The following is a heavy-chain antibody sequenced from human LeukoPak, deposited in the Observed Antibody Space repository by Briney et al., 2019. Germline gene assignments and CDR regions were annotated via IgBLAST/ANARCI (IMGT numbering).Heavy chain of an antibody. V-gene: IGHV1-69*06. J-gene: IGHJ6*03. CDR2: IIPIFGTA. D-gene: IGHD6-13*01. CDR1: GGTFSSYA. CDR3: ARLSSSWYPTPYYYMDV. Sequence: SVKVSCKASGGTFSSYAISWVRQAPGQGLEWMGGIIPIFGTANYAQKFQGRVTITADKSTSTAYMELSSLRSEDTAVYYCARLSSSWYPTPYYYMDVWGKGTTVTISS.